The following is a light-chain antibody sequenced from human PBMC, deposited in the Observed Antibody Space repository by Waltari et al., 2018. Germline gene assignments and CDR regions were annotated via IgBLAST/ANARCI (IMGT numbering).Light chain of an antibody. CDR1: QSVLHMSNNNNY. CDR2: LAV. V-gene: IGKV4-1*01. CDR3: QQYYNSPPT. Sequence: DIVMTQSPDSLAVSLGERATINCKSSQSVLHMSNNNNYLSGYQQKPGQPPKLLIYLAVARESGVPDLISGSGSGTNFTLTISSLQPEDVADYYWQQYYNSPPTFGGGTRVGIK. J-gene: IGKJ4*01.